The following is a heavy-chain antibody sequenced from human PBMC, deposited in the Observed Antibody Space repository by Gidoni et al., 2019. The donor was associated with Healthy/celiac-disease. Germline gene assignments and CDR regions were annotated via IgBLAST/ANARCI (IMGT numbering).Heavy chain of an antibody. CDR1: GGPISSSSYY. D-gene: IGHD6-19*01. J-gene: IGHJ3*02. CDR3: ARGPPLIAVAGTISYGAFDI. CDR2: IYYSGST. V-gene: IGHV4-39*07. Sequence: QLQLQESGPGLVKPSETLSLTCTVSGGPISSSSYYWVWFRQPPGKGLEWIGSIYYSGSTYYNPSLKSRVTISVDTSKNQFSLKLSSVTAADTAVYYCARGPPLIAVAGTISYGAFDIWGQGTMVTVSS.